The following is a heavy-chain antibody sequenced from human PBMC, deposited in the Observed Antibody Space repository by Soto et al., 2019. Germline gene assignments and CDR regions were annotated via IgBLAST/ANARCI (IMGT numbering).Heavy chain of an antibody. V-gene: IGHV3-21*01. CDR1: GFTFSSYS. Sequence: EVQLVESGGGLVKPGGSLRLSCAASGFTFSSYSMNWVRQAPGKGLEWVSSISSSSSYIYYADSVKGRFTISRDNAKNSLYLQMNSLRAEETAVYYCASLNWNYVGVDYWGQGTLVTVSS. J-gene: IGHJ4*02. D-gene: IGHD1-7*01. CDR3: ASLNWNYVGVDY. CDR2: ISSSSSYI.